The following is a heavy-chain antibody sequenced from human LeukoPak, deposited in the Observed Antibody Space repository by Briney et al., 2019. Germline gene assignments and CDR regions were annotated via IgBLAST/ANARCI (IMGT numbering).Heavy chain of an antibody. D-gene: IGHD3-22*01. J-gene: IGHJ1*01. CDR3: ARASYDSSDFEYFQH. CDR1: GGSISSSNW. Sequence: SETLSLTCAVSGGSISSSNWWSWVRQPPGKGLEWIGEIYHSGSTNYNPSLKSRVTISVDTSKNQFSLKLNSVTAADTAVYYCARASYDSSDFEYFQHWGQGTLVTVSS. V-gene: IGHV4-4*02. CDR2: IYHSGST.